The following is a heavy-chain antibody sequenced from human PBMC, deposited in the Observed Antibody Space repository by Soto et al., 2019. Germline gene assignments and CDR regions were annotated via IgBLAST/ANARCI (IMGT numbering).Heavy chain of an antibody. V-gene: IGHV4-39*02. CDR2: IYYSGST. D-gene: IGHD3-10*01. CDR3: ARDREVNWFDP. J-gene: IGHJ5*02. Sequence: PSETLSLTCTVSGGSISSSSYYWGWIRQPPGKGLEWIGSIYYSGSTYYNPSLKSRVTISVDTSKNQFSLKLSSVTAEDTAVYYCARDREVNWFDPWGQGTLVTVSS. CDR1: GGSISSSSYY.